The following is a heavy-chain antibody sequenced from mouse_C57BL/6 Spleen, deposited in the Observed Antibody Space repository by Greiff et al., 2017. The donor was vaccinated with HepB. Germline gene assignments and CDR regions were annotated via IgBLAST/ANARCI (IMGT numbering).Heavy chain of an antibody. CDR1: GYSFTDYN. V-gene: IGHV1-39*01. D-gene: IGHD1-1*01. J-gene: IGHJ1*03. CDR2: INPNYGTT. CDR3: ALYYYGSSGLDV. Sequence: EVKVVESGPELVKPGASVKISCKASGYSFTDYNMNWVKQSNGKSLEWIGVINPNYGTTSYNQKFKGKATFTVDQSSSTAYMQLNSLASEDSAVYYCALYYYGSSGLDVWGTGTTVTVSS.